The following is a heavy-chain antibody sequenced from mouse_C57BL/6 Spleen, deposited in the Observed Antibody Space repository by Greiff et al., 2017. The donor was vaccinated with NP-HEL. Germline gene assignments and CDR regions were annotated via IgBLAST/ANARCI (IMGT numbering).Heavy chain of an antibody. CDR3: ARSPFTAQAPFAY. D-gene: IGHD3-2*02. CDR1: GFTFSDYG. V-gene: IGHV5-15*01. J-gene: IGHJ3*01. CDR2: ISNLAYSI. Sequence: EVQVVESGGGLVQPGGSLKLSCAASGFTFSDYGMAWVRQAPRKGPEWVAFISNLAYSIYYADTVTGRFTISRENAKNTLYLEMSSLRSEDTAMYYCARSPFTAQAPFAYWGQGTLVTVSA.